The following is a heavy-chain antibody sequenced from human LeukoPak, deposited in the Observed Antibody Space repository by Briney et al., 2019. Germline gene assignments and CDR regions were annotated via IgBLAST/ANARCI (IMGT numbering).Heavy chain of an antibody. Sequence: GGSLRLSCAASGFTFSSYAMSWVGQAPGKGRVWFSAIIDSGGSTYYADSVKGRFTISRDNSKNTLYLQMNSLRAEDTAVYYCAKVNAMVTAIHYFDYWGQGTLVTVSS. CDR1: GFTFSSYA. CDR3: AKVNAMVTAIHYFDY. J-gene: IGHJ4*02. CDR2: IIDSGGST. D-gene: IGHD2-21*02. V-gene: IGHV3-23*01.